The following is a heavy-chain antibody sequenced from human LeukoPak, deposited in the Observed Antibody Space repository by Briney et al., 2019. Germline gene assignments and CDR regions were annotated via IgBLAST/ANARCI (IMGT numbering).Heavy chain of an antibody. J-gene: IGHJ5*02. CDR1: GGSISTYY. V-gene: IGHV4-4*07. CDR3: ARAIDSSARNGFDP. Sequence: PSETLSLTCSASGGSISTYYWSWIRQPAGKGLEWIGRIHTSGSTNYNPALKSRLTPSVDTSKNQLSLKLTSVTAADTAVYYCARAIDSSARNGFDPWGQGTLVTVSS. CDR2: IHTSGST. D-gene: IGHD3-22*01.